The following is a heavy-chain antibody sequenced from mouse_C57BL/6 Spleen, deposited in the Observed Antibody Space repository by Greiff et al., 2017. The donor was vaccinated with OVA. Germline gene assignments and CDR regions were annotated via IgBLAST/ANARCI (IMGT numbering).Heavy chain of an antibody. CDR2: IYPRDGST. D-gene: IGHD1-1*01. J-gene: IGHJ2*01. CDR3: ARRATVVGFDY. V-gene: IGHV1-78*01. CDR1: GYTFTDHT. Sequence: VQLHQSDAALVKPGASVKISCKVSGYTFTDHTIHWMKQRPEQGLEWIGYIYPRDGSTTSHAKFKGKATLTADKSSSTAYMQLNSLTSEDSAVYFCARRATVVGFDYWGQGTTLTVSS.